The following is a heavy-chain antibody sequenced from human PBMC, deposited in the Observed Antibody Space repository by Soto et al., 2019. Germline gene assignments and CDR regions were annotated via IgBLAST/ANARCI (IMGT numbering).Heavy chain of an antibody. J-gene: IGHJ4*02. V-gene: IGHV4-39*01. D-gene: IGHD4-17*01. CDR3: ARQARMTTVTTDY. Sequence: PSETLSLTCTVSGGSIISSSYYWGWIRQPPGKGLEWIGSIYYSGSTYYNPSLKSRVTISVDTSKNQFSLKLSSVTAADTAVYYCARQARMTTVTTDYWGQGTLVTVSS. CDR1: GGSIISSSYY. CDR2: IYYSGST.